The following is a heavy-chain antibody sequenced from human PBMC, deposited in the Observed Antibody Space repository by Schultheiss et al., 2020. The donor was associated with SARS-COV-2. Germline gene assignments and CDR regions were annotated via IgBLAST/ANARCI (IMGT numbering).Heavy chain of an antibody. D-gene: IGHD3-22*01. V-gene: IGHV3-72*01. CDR2: TRNKANSYTT. J-gene: IGHJ2*01. CDR3: ARNYYDSSGHHWYFDL. CDR1: GFTFSDHY. Sequence: GGSLRLSCAASGFTFSDHYMDWVRQAPGKGLEWVGRTRNKANSYTTEYAASVKGRFTISRDDSKSITYLQMKSLKTEDTAVYYCARNYYDSSGHHWYFDLWGRGTLVTVSS.